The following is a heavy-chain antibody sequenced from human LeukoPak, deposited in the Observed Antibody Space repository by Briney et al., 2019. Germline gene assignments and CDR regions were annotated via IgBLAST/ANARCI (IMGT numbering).Heavy chain of an antibody. CDR2: IIPILGIA. CDR1: GGTFSSYA. Sequence: ASVKVSCKVSGGTFSSYAISWVRQAPGQGLEWMGRIIPILGIANYAQKFQGRVTVTADKSTSTAYMELSSLRSEDTAVYYCARGSEMATPAAVAFDIWGQGTMVTVSS. CDR3: ARGSEMATPAAVAFDI. D-gene: IGHD5-24*01. V-gene: IGHV1-69*04. J-gene: IGHJ3*02.